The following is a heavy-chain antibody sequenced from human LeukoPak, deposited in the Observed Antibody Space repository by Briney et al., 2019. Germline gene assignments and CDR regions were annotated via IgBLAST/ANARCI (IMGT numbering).Heavy chain of an antibody. CDR3: ARLRGVQTVSYWYFDL. CDR2: IYYSGST. CDR1: GGSISSGGYY. Sequence: PSQTLFLTCTVSGGSISSGGYYWSWIRQHPGKGLEWIGYIYYSGSTYYNPSLKSRVTISVDTSKNQFSLKLSSVTAADTAVYYCARLRGVQTVSYWYFDLWGRGTLVTVSS. J-gene: IGHJ2*01. D-gene: IGHD1-1*01. V-gene: IGHV4-31*03.